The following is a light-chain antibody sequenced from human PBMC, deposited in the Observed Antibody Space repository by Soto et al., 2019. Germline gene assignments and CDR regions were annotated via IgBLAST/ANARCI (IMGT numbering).Light chain of an antibody. CDR2: GAS. V-gene: IGKV3-20*01. Sequence: ELVWTQSPGTLSLSPGERAILACSASQRGSSSYLAWYQQKPCQAPRLRIYGASSMYTVLPDRVSGSGSGTDFALHIRRLEPADFAVYYCQQYCISPYTFGQGTQLASK. CDR1: QRGSSSY. CDR3: QQYCISPYT. J-gene: IGKJ2*01.